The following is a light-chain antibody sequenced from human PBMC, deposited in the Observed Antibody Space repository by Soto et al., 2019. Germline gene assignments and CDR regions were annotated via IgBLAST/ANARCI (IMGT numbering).Light chain of an antibody. Sequence: IVLTQSPGTLSLSPGEGATLSCRASQSVSSSDLAWYQQKLGQAPRLLIYGASRRATGVPDRFSGSGSGTDFTLTISRLEPEDFAVYYCQQYGSSLLTFGGGTKVDIK. CDR2: GAS. V-gene: IGKV3-20*01. J-gene: IGKJ4*01. CDR1: QSVSSSD. CDR3: QQYGSSLLT.